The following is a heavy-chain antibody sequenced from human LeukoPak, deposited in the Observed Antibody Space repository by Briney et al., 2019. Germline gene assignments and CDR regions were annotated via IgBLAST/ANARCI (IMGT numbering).Heavy chain of an antibody. CDR3: AKAGGRQWLDRNWFDP. Sequence: GGSLRLSCAASGFTFSSYAMSWVRQAPGKGLEWVSAISGSGGSTYYADSVKGRFTISRDNSKNTLYLQMNCLRAEDTAVYYCAKAGGRQWLDRNWFDPWGQGTLVTVSS. CDR2: ISGSGGST. D-gene: IGHD6-19*01. J-gene: IGHJ5*02. V-gene: IGHV3-23*01. CDR1: GFTFSSYA.